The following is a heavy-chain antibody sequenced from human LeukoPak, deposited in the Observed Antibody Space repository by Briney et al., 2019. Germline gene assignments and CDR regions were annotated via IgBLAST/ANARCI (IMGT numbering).Heavy chain of an antibody. J-gene: IGHJ3*02. CDR2: IIPILGIA. CDR1: GGTFSSYT. Sequence: SVKVSCKASGGTFSSYTISWVRQAPGQGLEWMGRIIPILGIANYAQKFQGRVTITADKSTSTAYMELSSLRSEDTAVYYCASGLSMVRGVIIAFDIWSQGTMVTVSS. D-gene: IGHD3-10*01. V-gene: IGHV1-69*02. CDR3: ASGLSMVRGVIIAFDI.